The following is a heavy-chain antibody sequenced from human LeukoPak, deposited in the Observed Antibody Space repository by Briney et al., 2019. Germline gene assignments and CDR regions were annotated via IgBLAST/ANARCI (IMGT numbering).Heavy chain of an antibody. J-gene: IGHJ4*02. Sequence: GGSLRLSCAASGFTFSDYYMSWIRQAPGKGLEWVSLISYDGSKKYYADSVKGRFTISRDNSKNTMYLQMNSLRTEDTAVYYCARDDPICRAGNCYEGLDYWGQGTLVTVSS. CDR3: ARDDPICRAGNCYEGLDY. V-gene: IGHV3-30*03. CDR1: GFTFSDYY. CDR2: ISYDGSKK. D-gene: IGHD2-15*01.